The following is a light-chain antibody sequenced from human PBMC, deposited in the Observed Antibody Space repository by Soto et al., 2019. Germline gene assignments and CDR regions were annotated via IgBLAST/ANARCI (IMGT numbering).Light chain of an antibody. CDR1: SSDVGAYNY. Sequence: QSALTQPASVAGSPGQSITISCTGTSSDVGAYNYVSWYQQHPGKAPKLMIYDVSNRPSGVSNRFSGSKSGKTASLTISGLQAEDEADYYCTSYTTGSTLVFGTGTKLTVL. CDR2: DVS. J-gene: IGLJ1*01. V-gene: IGLV2-14*03. CDR3: TSYTTGSTLV.